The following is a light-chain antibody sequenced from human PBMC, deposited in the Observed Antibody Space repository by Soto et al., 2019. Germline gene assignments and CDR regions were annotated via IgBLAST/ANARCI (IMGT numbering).Light chain of an antibody. V-gene: IGKV1-12*01. CDR2: AAS. CDR1: QSVSGW. J-gene: IGKJ5*01. CDR3: QQANSFPIT. Sequence: DIQMTQSPSTLSASVGGSVTVTCRASQSVSGWLAWYQQKPGEAPKLLIYAASSLQSGVPSRFSGSGSGTDFTLTISSLQPEDFATYYCQQANSFPITFGHGTRLEI.